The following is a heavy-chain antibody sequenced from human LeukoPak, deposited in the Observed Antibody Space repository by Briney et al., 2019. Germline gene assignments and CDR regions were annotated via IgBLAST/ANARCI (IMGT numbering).Heavy chain of an antibody. CDR3: ARTIRAAGQFDY. D-gene: IGHD6-13*01. CDR1: GGTFSSYA. CDR2: IIPIFGTA. Sequence: ASVTVSCKASGGTFSSYAISWVRQAPGQGLEWMGGIIPIFGTANYAQKFQGRVTITTDESTSTAYMELSSLRSEDTAVYYCARTIRAAGQFDYWGQGTLVTVSS. V-gene: IGHV1-69*05. J-gene: IGHJ4*02.